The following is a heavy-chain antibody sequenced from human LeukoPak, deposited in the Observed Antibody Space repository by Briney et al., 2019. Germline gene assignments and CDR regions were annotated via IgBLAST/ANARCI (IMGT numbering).Heavy chain of an antibody. Sequence: GGSLRLSCAASGFTFSSYSMNWVRQAPGKGLEWVSSISSSSSYIYYADSVKGRFTISRGNAKNSLYLQMNSLRAEDMAVYYCAREFGMSGYAFDYWGQGTLVTVSS. J-gene: IGHJ4*02. V-gene: IGHV3-21*01. CDR1: GFTFSSYS. CDR2: ISSSSSYI. CDR3: AREFGMSGYAFDY. D-gene: IGHD3-3*01.